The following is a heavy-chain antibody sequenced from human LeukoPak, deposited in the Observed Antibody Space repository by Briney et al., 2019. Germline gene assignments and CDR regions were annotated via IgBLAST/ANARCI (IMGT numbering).Heavy chain of an antibody. J-gene: IGHJ4*02. V-gene: IGHV1-69*13. CDR2: IIPTFGTA. CDR1: GGTFSSYA. CDR3: ARGGYDYVWGSYRPFDY. Sequence: SVKVSCKASGGTFSSYAISWVRQAPGQGLEWMGGIIPTFGTANYAQKFQGRVTITADESTSTAYMELSSLRSEDTAVYYCARGGYDYVWGSYRPFDYWGQGTLVTVSS. D-gene: IGHD3-16*02.